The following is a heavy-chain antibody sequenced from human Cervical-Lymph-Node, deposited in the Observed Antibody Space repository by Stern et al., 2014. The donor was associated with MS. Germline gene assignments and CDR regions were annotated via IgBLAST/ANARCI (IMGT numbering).Heavy chain of an antibody. D-gene: IGHD4-11*01. Sequence: MQLVQSGAEVKKPGESLKISCKGSGYIFTGYWIGWVRQMPGKGLEWMGIIHPGASDIKYSPSFQGRVTISADKSITTAYLQWSSLKASDTAVYYCATLYTNYLNVWGQGTLVTVSS. CDR2: IHPGASDI. CDR1: GYIFTGYW. CDR3: ATLYTNYLNV. V-gene: IGHV5-51*01. J-gene: IGHJ1*01.